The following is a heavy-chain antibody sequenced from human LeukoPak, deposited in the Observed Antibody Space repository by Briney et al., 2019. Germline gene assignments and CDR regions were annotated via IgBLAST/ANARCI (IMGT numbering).Heavy chain of an antibody. CDR3: ARATAPDYDILTGYSPLYYYYGMDV. D-gene: IGHD3-9*01. Sequence: GRSLKLPCAASGFTFSSYAMHWVRQAPGKGLEWVAVISYDGSNKYYADSVKGRFTISRDNSKNTLYLQMNSLRAEDTAVYYCARATAPDYDILTGYSPLYYYYGMDVWGQGTTVTVSS. J-gene: IGHJ6*02. V-gene: IGHV3-30-3*01. CDR1: GFTFSSYA. CDR2: ISYDGSNK.